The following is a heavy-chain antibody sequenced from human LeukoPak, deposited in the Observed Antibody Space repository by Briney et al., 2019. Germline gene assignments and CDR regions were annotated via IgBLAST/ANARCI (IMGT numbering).Heavy chain of an antibody. CDR1: GGTFSSYA. Sequence: SVKVSCKASGGTFSSYAISWVRQAPGQGLEWMGRIIPILGIANYAQKFQGRVTITADKSTSTAYMELSSLRSEDTAVYYCARGSRIVATMASAWIDPWGQGTLVTVSS. D-gene: IGHD5-12*01. CDR2: IIPILGIA. V-gene: IGHV1-69*04. CDR3: ARGSRIVATMASAWIDP. J-gene: IGHJ5*02.